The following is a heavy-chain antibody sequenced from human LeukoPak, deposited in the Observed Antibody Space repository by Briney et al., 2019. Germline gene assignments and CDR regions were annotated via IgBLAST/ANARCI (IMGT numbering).Heavy chain of an antibody. CDR2: IYDRGPA. Sequence: PSQTLSLTCTVSGYAITSGGFSWNWIRQPPGKGLEWIGCIYDRGPAYYNPSLKSRFTISVDRPKNQFFLNVTSLTAADTAVYYCARSRQAWGLFNSWGQGTLVVVSS. CDR1: GYAITSGGFS. CDR3: ARSRQAWGLFNS. V-gene: IGHV4-30-2*01. J-gene: IGHJ5*01. D-gene: IGHD3-16*01.